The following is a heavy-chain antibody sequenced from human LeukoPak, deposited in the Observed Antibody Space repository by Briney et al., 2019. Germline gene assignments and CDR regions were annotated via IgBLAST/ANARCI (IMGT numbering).Heavy chain of an antibody. CDR2: IYPGDSDT. Sequence: GESLKISCKASGYSFDTFWIGWVRQVPGKGLEWMGIIYPGDSDTRYSPSFQGQVTISADKSISTAYLQWSSLKASDTAMYYCARRSSSSFYGYWGQGTLVTVSS. CDR1: GYSFDTFW. J-gene: IGHJ4*02. CDR3: ARRSSSSFYGY. V-gene: IGHV5-51*01. D-gene: IGHD6-6*01.